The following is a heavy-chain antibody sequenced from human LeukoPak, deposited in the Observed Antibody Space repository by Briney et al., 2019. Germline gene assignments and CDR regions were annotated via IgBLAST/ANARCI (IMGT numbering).Heavy chain of an antibody. CDR1: GFTLSSYG. V-gene: IGHV3-30*18. D-gene: IGHD3-3*01. J-gene: IGHJ4*02. Sequence: GGSLRLSCAASGFTLSSYGMHWVRQAPGKGLEWVAVISYDGSNKYYADSVKGRFTISRDNSKNTLYLQMNSLRAEDTAVYYCAKDRRIFGVVLYYFDYWGQGTLVTVSS. CDR2: ISYDGSNK. CDR3: AKDRRIFGVVLYYFDY.